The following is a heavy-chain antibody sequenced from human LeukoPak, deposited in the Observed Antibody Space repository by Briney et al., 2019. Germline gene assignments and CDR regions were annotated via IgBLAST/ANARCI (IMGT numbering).Heavy chain of an antibody. V-gene: IGHV3-33*08. Sequence: GGSLRLSCAVSGFTFSAYGMYWVRQAPGKGLEWVAIIWYDGSKKYYADSVKGRFTISRDDSKNTLYLQMNSLRDDDTAVYYCARDISRGSLDYWGQGTLVTVSS. D-gene: IGHD3-10*01. CDR2: IWYDGSKK. J-gene: IGHJ4*02. CDR3: ARDISRGSLDY. CDR1: GFTFSAYG.